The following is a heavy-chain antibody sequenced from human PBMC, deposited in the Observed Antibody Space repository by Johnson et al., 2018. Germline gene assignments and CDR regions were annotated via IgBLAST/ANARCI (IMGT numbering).Heavy chain of an antibody. CDR1: GFTFSDHY. J-gene: IGHJ3*01. D-gene: IGHD2-8*01. CDR3: ASGHLRAGVAFDV. CDR2: TRNKANSYTT. V-gene: IGHV3-72*01. Sequence: VQLVESGGGLVQPGGSLRLSCAASGFTFSDHYMDWVRQAPGKGLEWVGRTRNKANSYTTEYAASVKGRFTISRDDSKNSLYLQINSLKTEDTAVYYCASGHLRAGVAFDVWGQGTMVTVSS.